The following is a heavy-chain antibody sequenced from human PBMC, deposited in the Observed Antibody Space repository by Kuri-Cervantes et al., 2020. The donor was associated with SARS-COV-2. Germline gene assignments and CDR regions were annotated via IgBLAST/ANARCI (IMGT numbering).Heavy chain of an antibody. CDR1: GGSISSYY. D-gene: IGHD5-18*01. CDR3: AGHRGGIQATRRFDP. Sequence: GSLRLSCTVSGGSISSYYWSWIRQPPGKGLEWIGYIYYSGSTNYNPSLKSRVTISVDTSKNQFSLKLSSVTAADTAVYYCAGHRGGIQATRRFDPWGQGTLVTVSS. J-gene: IGHJ5*02. CDR2: IYYSGST. V-gene: IGHV4-59*01.